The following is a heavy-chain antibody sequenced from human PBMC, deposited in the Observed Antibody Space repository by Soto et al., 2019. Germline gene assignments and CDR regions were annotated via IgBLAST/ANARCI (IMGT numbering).Heavy chain of an antibody. Sequence: SLSLSCAAYGFTFDDYAMHWVRQAPGKGLEWVSGISWNSGSIGYADSVKGRFTISRDNAKNSLYLQMNSLRAEDTALYYCAKVTRPYYYDSSGYSTLFDYWGQGTLVTVSS. J-gene: IGHJ4*02. CDR3: AKVTRPYYYDSSGYSTLFDY. CDR2: ISWNSGSI. CDR1: GFTFDDYA. V-gene: IGHV3-9*01. D-gene: IGHD3-22*01.